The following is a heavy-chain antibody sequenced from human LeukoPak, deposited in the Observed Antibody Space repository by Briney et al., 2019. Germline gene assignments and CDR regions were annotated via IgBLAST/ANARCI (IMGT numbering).Heavy chain of an antibody. CDR3: AKDQYTSYYGMDV. D-gene: IGHD1-26*01. V-gene: IGHV3-43*01. J-gene: IGHJ6*02. CDR2: ISWDGGST. CDR1: GFTFDDYT. Sequence: GGSLRLSCAASGFTFDDYTMHWVRQAPGKGLEWVSLISWDGGSTYYADSVKGRFTISRDNGKNSLYLQMNSLRTDDTALYYCAKDQYTSYYGMDVWGQGTTVTVSS.